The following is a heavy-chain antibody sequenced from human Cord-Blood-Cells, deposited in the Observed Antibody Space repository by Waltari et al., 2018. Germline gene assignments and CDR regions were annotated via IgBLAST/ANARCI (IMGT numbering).Heavy chain of an antibody. CDR2: ISYDGSNK. D-gene: IGHD3-10*01. CDR3: VRGVPDY. J-gene: IGHJ4*02. V-gene: IGHV3-30*03. Sequence: QVQLVESGGGVVQPGRSLRLSCAASGFTFSSYGMHWVRQAPGKGLEWVAVISYDGSNKYYADSVKGRFTISRDNSKNTLYLQMNSLRAEDTAVYYCVRGVPDYWGQGTLVTVSS. CDR1: GFTFSSYG.